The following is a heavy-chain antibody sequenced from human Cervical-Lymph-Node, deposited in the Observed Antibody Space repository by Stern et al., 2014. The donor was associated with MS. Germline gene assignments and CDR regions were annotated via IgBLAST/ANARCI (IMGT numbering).Heavy chain of an antibody. V-gene: IGHV1-18*04. CDR2: ISGYDGDT. J-gene: IGHJ6*02. Sequence: QVQLVQSGADVKKPGASVKVSCKASSYTFSSYGIAWVRQAPGQGLEWMGWISGYDGDTNYAPKLQGRVTLTTDPSTRTAYMEIRSPRFDDTAVYYCARAYFDSYGLDVWGQGTTVTVSS. CDR1: SYTFSSYG. CDR3: ARAYFDSYGLDV. D-gene: IGHD3-9*01.